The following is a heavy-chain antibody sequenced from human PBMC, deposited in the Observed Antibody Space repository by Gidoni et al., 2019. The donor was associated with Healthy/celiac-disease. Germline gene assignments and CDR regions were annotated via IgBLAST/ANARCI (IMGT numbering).Heavy chain of an antibody. J-gene: IGHJ4*02. CDR3: ARAGGVLSFDY. CDR2: INHSVST. Sequence: QVQLQQWGAGLLKPSETLSLTCAVYGGSFSGYYWSWIRQPPGKGLEWIGEINHSVSTNYNPSLKSRVTISVDTSKNQFSLKLSSVTAADTAVYYCARAGGVLSFDYWGQGTLVTVSS. V-gene: IGHV4-34*01. D-gene: IGHD3-10*01. CDR1: GGSFSGYY.